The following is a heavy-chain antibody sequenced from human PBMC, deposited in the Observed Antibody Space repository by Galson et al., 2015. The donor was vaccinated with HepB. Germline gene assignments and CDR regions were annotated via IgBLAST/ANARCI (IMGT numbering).Heavy chain of an antibody. D-gene: IGHD6-19*01. J-gene: IGHJ6*02. CDR1: GFTFSTFA. CDR3: ARPLEEWLPVGMDV. CDR2: ISYDGSNK. V-gene: IGHV3-30*04. Sequence: SLRLSCAASGFTFSTFAMYWVRQAPGKGLEWVAVISYDGSNKYHADSVKGRFTISRDNSKNTLYLQVNSLRHEDTAVYYCARPLEEWLPVGMDVWGQGTTVTVSS.